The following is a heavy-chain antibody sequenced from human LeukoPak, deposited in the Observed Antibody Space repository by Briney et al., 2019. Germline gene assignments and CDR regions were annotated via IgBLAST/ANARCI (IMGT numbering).Heavy chain of an antibody. CDR2: IIPIFGTA. CDR1: GYTFTSYG. D-gene: IGHD3-3*01. J-gene: IGHJ6*03. V-gene: IGHV1-69*13. Sequence: SVKVSCKASGYTFTSYGISWVRQAPGQGLEWMGGIIPIFGTANYAQKFQGRVTITADESTSTAYMELSSLRSEDTAVYYCARGGQYYDFWSGYNPPLSYYYYMDVWGKGTTVTVSS. CDR3: ARGGQYYDFWSGYNPPLSYYYYMDV.